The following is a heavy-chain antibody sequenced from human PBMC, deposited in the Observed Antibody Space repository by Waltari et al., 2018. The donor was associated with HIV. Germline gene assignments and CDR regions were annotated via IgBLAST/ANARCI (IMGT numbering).Heavy chain of an antibody. Sequence: EVQLVVSGGGWVQPGGSFSCSCAASGFTFITSFMPWVRQAPGKGLECLANIRRDGSEKYYADSVKGRFTGSRENNKKSLYLQMSSLRAEDTAVYYCARDLKDYDFWSPVDVWGQGTTVTVSS. V-gene: IGHV3-7*01. CDR1: GFTFITSF. CDR2: IRRDGSEK. J-gene: IGHJ6*02. CDR3: ARDLKDYDFWSPVDV. D-gene: IGHD3-3*01.